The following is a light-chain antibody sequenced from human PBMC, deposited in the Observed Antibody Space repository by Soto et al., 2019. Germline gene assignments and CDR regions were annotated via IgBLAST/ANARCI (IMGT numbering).Light chain of an antibody. CDR1: QSVSSDY. CDR2: GAS. CDR3: QQYGSSPYT. V-gene: IGKV3-20*01. Sequence: EIVLTQSPGTLSLSPGERATLSCRASQSVSSDYLAWYRQKPGQAPRLLLYGASNRATGIPDRFSGSGSGTDFTLTISRLEPEDFAVYSCQQYGSSPYTFGQGTKLEI. J-gene: IGKJ2*01.